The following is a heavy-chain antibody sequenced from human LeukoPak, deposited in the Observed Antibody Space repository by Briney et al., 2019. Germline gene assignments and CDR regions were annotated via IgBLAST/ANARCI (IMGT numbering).Heavy chain of an antibody. D-gene: IGHD3-22*01. CDR2: IFYSGSS. Sequence: GSLRLSCAASGFTFSDYYMSWIRQAPGKGLEWIGYIFYSGSSNYNPSLKSRVTMSVDTSKKQVSLKLTSVTAADTAVYYCARQPYYYDSSFDYWGQGTLVTVSS. V-gene: IGHV4-59*08. CDR3: ARQPYYYDSSFDY. J-gene: IGHJ4*02. CDR1: GFTFSDYY.